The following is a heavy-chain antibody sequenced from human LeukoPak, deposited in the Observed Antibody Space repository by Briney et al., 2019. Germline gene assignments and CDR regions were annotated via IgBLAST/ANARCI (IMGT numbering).Heavy chain of an antibody. CDR1: AGSISSYY. CDR3: ARQLKQAADYYYYYYMDV. CDR2: IYYSGST. D-gene: IGHD6-13*01. V-gene: IGHV4-59*08. Sequence: SETLSLTCTVSAGSISSYYWSWIRQPPGKGLEWIGYIYYSGSTNYNPSLKSRVTISIDTSKNQFSLKLTSVTAADTAVYYCARQLKQAADYYYYYYMDVWGKGTTVTISS. J-gene: IGHJ6*03.